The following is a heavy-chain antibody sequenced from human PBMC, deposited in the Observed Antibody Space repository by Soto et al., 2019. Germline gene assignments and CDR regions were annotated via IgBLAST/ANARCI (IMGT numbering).Heavy chain of an antibody. CDR3: ARDGLDVDTAMVDGGYYYYGMDV. J-gene: IGHJ6*02. V-gene: IGHV4-31*03. CDR1: GGSISSGGYY. Sequence: SETLSLTCTVSGGSISSGGYYWSWIRQHPGKGLEWIGYIYYSGSTYYNSSLKSRVTISVDTSKNQFSLKLSSVTAADTAVYYCARDGLDVDTAMVDGGYYYYGMDVWGQGTTVTVSS. D-gene: IGHD5-18*01. CDR2: IYYSGST.